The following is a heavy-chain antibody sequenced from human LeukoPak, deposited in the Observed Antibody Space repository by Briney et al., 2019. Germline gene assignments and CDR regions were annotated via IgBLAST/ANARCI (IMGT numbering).Heavy chain of an antibody. J-gene: IGHJ4*02. CDR3: ARDGDDFWSGPFDY. Sequence: GSLRLSCAASGFTFSSYWMHWVRQAPGKGLVWVSRINTDGSSTSYADSVKGRFTISRDNAKNTLYLQMNSLRAEDAAVYYCARDGDDFWSGPFDYWGQGTLVTVSS. V-gene: IGHV3-74*01. CDR2: INTDGSST. CDR1: GFTFSSYW. D-gene: IGHD3-3*01.